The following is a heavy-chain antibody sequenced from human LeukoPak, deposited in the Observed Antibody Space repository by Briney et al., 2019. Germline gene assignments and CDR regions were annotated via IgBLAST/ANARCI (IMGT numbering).Heavy chain of an antibody. D-gene: IGHD6-13*01. V-gene: IGHV4-39*01. Sequence: SETLSLTCTVSGGSISSSSYYWGWIRQPPGKGLEWIGSIYYSGSTYYNPSLKSRVTISVDTSKNQFSLKLSSVTAADTAVYYCASNIGYSRVFQHWGQGTLVTVSS. CDR3: ASNIGYSRVFQH. CDR2: IYYSGST. J-gene: IGHJ1*01. CDR1: GGSISSSSYY.